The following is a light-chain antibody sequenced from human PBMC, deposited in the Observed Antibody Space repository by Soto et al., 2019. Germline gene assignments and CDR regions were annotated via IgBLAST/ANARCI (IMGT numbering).Light chain of an antibody. V-gene: IGLV2-14*01. J-gene: IGLJ2*01. CDR1: SSDVGDYNH. CDR3: SSYTTSSTL. Sequence: QSALTQPASVSGSPGQWMTISCTGTSSDVGDYNHVSWYQQHPGKAPKLMIYDVSHRPSGISNRFSGSKSGNTASLTISGLQAEDEADYYCSSYTTSSTLFGGGTKVTVL. CDR2: DVS.